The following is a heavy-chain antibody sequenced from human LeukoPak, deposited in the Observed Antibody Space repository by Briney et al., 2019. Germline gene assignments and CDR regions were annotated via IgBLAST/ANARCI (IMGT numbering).Heavy chain of an antibody. CDR1: GGSFSGYY. D-gene: IGHD3-3*01. Sequence: SETLSLTCAVYGGSFSGYYWSWLRQPPGKGLEWIGEINHSGSTNYNPSLKSRVTISVDTSKNQFSLKLSSVTAADTAVYYCARGDGYDFWSGSKRQNWFDPWGQGTLVTVSS. J-gene: IGHJ5*02. V-gene: IGHV4-34*01. CDR2: INHSGST. CDR3: ARGDGYDFWSGSKRQNWFDP.